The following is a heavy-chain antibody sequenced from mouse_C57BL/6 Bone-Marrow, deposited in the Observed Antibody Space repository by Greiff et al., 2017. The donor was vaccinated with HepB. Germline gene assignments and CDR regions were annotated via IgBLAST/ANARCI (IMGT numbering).Heavy chain of an antibody. CDR2: IDPSDSYT. Sequence: QVQLQQPGAELVMPGASVKLSCKASGYTFTSYWMHWVKQRPGQGLEWIGEIDPSDSYTNYNQKFKGKSTLTVDNSSSTAYMQLSSLTSEDSAVYYCARLELYYDCGDCFFDFWGQGTTLTVSS. D-gene: IGHD2-4*01. J-gene: IGHJ2*01. V-gene: IGHV1-69*01. CDR3: ARLELYYDCGDCFFDF. CDR1: GYTFTSYW.